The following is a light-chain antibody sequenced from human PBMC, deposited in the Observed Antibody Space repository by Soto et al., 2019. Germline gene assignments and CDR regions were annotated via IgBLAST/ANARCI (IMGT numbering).Light chain of an antibody. CDR3: HQYNNWWT. CDR1: QTVSTS. J-gene: IGKJ1*01. CDR2: GAS. V-gene: IGKV3-15*01. Sequence: EIVMTQSPATLSVSPGERATLSCRASQTVSTSLAWDQQKPGQAPRLLIYGASARASGVPARFSGSGSGTEFTLTISSLQSEDSAVYYCHQYNNWWTFGQATKV.